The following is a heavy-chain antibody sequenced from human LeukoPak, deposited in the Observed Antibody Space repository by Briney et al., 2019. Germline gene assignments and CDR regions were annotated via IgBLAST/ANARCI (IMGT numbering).Heavy chain of an antibody. J-gene: IGHJ4*02. CDR2: IRYDGSNK. CDR1: GFTFSSYG. Sequence: GGSLRLSCAASGFTFSSYGMHWVRQAPGKGLEWVAFIRYDGSNKYYADSVKGRFTISRDNSKNTLYLQMNSLRAEDTAVYYCAKSSLWFGEFRNGYYFDYWSQGTLVTVSS. D-gene: IGHD3-10*01. V-gene: IGHV3-30*02. CDR3: AKSSLWFGEFRNGYYFDY.